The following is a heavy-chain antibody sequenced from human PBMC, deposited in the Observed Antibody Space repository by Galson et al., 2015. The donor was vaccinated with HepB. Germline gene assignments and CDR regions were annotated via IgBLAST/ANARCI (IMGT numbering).Heavy chain of an antibody. CDR2: IDPNSGDT. V-gene: IGHV1-2*06. CDR1: GFTFTAYH. J-gene: IGHJ5*02. Sequence: SVKVSCKASGFTFTAYHIHRVRQAPGQGLEWMGRIDPNSGDTNYAQKFQGRVFLTRATSISTAYMDLSKLRSDDTAVYYCARGTGNWFDPWGQGTLVTVSS. CDR3: ARGTGNWFDP.